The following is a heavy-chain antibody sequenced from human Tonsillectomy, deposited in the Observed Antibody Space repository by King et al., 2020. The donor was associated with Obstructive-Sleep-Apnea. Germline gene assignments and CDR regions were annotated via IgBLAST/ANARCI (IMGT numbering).Heavy chain of an antibody. CDR1: GGSFSGYY. Sequence: VQLQQWGEGLLKPSETLSLTCVVYGGSFSGYYWSWIRQPPGKGLEWIGEINHSGSTNYNPSLKSRVTISVDTSKNQFSLKLSSVTAADTAVYYCARSGDYYDISGYYYWGQGTLVTVSS. D-gene: IGHD3-22*01. V-gene: IGHV4-34*01. CDR2: INHSGST. CDR3: ARSGDYYDISGYYY. J-gene: IGHJ4*02.